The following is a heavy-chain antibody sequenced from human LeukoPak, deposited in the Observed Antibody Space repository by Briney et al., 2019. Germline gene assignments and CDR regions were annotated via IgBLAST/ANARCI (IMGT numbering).Heavy chain of an antibody. CDR3: ARDGTYYYDSSGYYGMDV. V-gene: IGHV3-33*01. CDR1: GFTFSSYG. D-gene: IGHD3-22*01. Sequence: GRSLRLSCAASGFTFSSYGMHWVRQAPGKGLEWVAVIWYDGSNKYYADSVKGRFTISRDNSKNTLYLQMNSVRAEDTAVYYCARDGTYYYDSSGYYGMDVWGQGTTVTVSS. J-gene: IGHJ6*02. CDR2: IWYDGSNK.